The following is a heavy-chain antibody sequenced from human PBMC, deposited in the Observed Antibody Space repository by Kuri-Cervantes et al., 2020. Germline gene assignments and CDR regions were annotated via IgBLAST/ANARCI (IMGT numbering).Heavy chain of an antibody. Sequence: GGSLRLSCAASGFTVSSNYMNWVRQAPGKGLEWVSSISSSSSYIYYADSVKDRFTISRDNAKNSLYLQMNSLRAEDTAVYYCAREDCSSTSCYFDYWGQGTLVTVSS. D-gene: IGHD2-2*01. CDR1: GFTVSSNY. CDR3: AREDCSSTSCYFDY. CDR2: ISSSSSYI. V-gene: IGHV3-21*01. J-gene: IGHJ4*02.